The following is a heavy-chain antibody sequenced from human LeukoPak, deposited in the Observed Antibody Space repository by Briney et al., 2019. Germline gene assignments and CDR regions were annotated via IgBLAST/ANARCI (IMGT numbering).Heavy chain of an antibody. V-gene: IGHV3-74*01. CDR2: IKNDGSGI. Sequence: GGSLRLSCAASGFNFVNSWKHWVRQAPGKGLVWVARIKNDGSGIIYADSVEGRFTISRDNARNTLYLQMNSLRAEDTAVYYCARERGVSHPFDYWGQGTLVTVSS. D-gene: IGHD2-21*01. J-gene: IGHJ4*02. CDR1: GFNFVNSW. CDR3: ARERGVSHPFDY.